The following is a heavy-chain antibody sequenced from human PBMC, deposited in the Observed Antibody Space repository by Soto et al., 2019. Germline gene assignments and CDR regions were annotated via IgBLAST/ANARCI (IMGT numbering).Heavy chain of an antibody. CDR2: ISAGGGSA. J-gene: IGHJ4*01. V-gene: IGHV3-23*01. Sequence: LRLSCAASGFTFSSYAMTWVRQAPRKGLEWVSAISAGGGSAYYADSVKGLFTISRDNSKNTLYLQMNSLRAEDTAVYYCAKVRRGWLFDYSAQRSLVTGSS. CDR1: GFTFSSYA. CDR3: AKVRRGWLFDY. D-gene: IGHD5-12*01.